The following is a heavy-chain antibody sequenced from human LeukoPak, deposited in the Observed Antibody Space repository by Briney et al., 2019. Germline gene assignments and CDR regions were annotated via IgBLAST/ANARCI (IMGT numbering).Heavy chain of an antibody. CDR3: ARDSWGVSGYCDY. CDR2: TSNDGSNK. V-gene: IGHV3-30-3*01. D-gene: IGHD3-3*01. Sequence: GGSLRLSCVASGFTFSGHAVHWVRQAPGKGLEWVAVTSNDGSNKYYADSVKGRFTISRDNSKNTLYLQMNSLRTDDTAVYYCARDSWGVSGYCDYWGQGTLVTVSS. J-gene: IGHJ4*02. CDR1: GFTFSGHA.